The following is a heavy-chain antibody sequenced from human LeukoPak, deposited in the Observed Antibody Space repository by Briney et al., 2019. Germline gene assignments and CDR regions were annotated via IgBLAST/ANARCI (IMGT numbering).Heavy chain of an antibody. CDR1: GYTFTSYG. D-gene: IGHD5-12*01. J-gene: IGHJ6*02. CDR2: ISAYNGNT. CDR3: ARGGGYESDYYYYGMDV. Sequence: ASVKVSCKASGYTFTSYGISWARQAPGQGLEWMGWISAYNGNTNYAQKLQGRVTMTTDTSTSTAYMELRSLRSDDTAVYYCARGGGYESDYYYYGMDVWGQGTTVTVSS. V-gene: IGHV1-18*01.